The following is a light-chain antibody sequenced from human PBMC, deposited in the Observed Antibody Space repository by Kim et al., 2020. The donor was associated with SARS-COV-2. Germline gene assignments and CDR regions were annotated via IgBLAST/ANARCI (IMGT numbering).Light chain of an antibody. V-gene: IGLV10-54*02. Sequence: GLRQTATLTCTGNSNIVGNQGAAWLQQHQGHPPKLLSYRNNNRPSGISERFSASRSGNTASLTITGLQPEDEADYYCSALDSSDVVFGGGTQLTVL. CDR3: SALDSSDVV. J-gene: IGLJ2*01. CDR1: SNIVGNQG. CDR2: RNN.